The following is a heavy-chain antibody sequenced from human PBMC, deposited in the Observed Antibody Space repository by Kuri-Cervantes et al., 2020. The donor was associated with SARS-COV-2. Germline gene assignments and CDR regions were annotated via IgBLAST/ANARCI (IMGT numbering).Heavy chain of an antibody. CDR1: GFTFSSYA. CDR3: AKDIAVAGHFDY. D-gene: IGHD6-19*01. J-gene: IGHJ4*02. V-gene: IGHV3-23*03. Sequence: GESLKISCAASGFTFSSYAMSWVRQAPGKGLEWVSVIYSGGSSTYYADSVKGRFTISRDNSKNTLYLQMNSPRAEDTAVYYCAKDIAVAGHFDYWGQGTLVTVSS. CDR2: IYSGGSST.